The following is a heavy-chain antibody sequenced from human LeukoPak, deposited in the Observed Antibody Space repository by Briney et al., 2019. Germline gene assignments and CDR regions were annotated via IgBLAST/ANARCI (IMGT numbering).Heavy chain of an antibody. CDR2: IYYSGST. D-gene: IGHD3-3*01. J-gene: IGHJ6*03. CDR1: GGSISSHY. CDR3: ARTPYDFWSGYLIGYYYYMDV. V-gene: IGHV4-59*11. Sequence: SETLSLTCTVSGGSISSHYWSWIRQPPGKGLEWIGYIYYSGSTNYNPSLKSRVTISVDTSKNQFSLKLSSVTAADTAVYYCARTPYDFWSGYLIGYYYYMDVWGKGTTVTVSS.